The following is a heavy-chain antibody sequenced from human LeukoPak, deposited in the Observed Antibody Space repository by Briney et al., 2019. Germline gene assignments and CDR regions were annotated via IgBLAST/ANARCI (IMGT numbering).Heavy chain of an antibody. V-gene: IGHV4-61*01. Sequence: PPETLSLTCTVSGGSVSSGSYYWSWIRQPPGTGLGWIEYIYYSGSTNYNPSLKSRVTISVDTSKNQFSLKLSSVTAADTAVYYCASRLDYYDSGGSFDYWGQGTLVTVSS. J-gene: IGHJ4*02. CDR3: ASRLDYYDSGGSFDY. D-gene: IGHD3-22*01. CDR1: GGSVSSGSYY. CDR2: IYYSGST.